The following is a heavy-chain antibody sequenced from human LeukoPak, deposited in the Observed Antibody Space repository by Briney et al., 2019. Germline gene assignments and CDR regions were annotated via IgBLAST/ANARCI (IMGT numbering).Heavy chain of an antibody. V-gene: IGHV4-4*07. Sequence: SETLSLTCTVSGGSISSYYWSWIRQPAGKGLEWIGRIYTSGSTNYNPSLKSRVTISVDTSKNQFSLSPDSVTAADTAVYYCARHKDYYYSYMDVWGKGTTVTISS. CDR1: GGSISSYY. CDR3: ARHKDYYYSYMDV. J-gene: IGHJ6*03. CDR2: IYTSGST.